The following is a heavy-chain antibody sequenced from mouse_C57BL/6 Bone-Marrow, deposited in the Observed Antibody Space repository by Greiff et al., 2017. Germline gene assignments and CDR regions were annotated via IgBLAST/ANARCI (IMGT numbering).Heavy chain of an antibody. D-gene: IGHD1-1*01. Sequence: VQRVESGPELVKPGASVKLSCKASGYTFTSYDINWVKQRPGQGLEWIGWIYPRDGSTEYNEKFKGKATLTVDTSSSTAYMELHSLTSEDSAVYFCARSHYGSTPFAYWGQGTLVTVSA. CDR3: ARSHYGSTPFAY. V-gene: IGHV1-85*01. CDR1: GYTFTSYD. J-gene: IGHJ3*01. CDR2: IYPRDGST.